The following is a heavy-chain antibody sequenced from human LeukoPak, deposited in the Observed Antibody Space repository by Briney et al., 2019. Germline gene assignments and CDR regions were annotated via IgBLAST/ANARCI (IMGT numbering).Heavy chain of an antibody. CDR1: GGSFSGYY. J-gene: IGHJ4*02. CDR3: ASYYDSSGYSFDY. D-gene: IGHD3-22*01. Sequence: SETLSLTCAVYGGSFSGYYWSWIRQPPGKGLEWIGEINHSGSTNYNPSLKSRVTISVDTSKNQFPLKLSSVTAADTAVYYCASYYDSSGYSFDYWGQGTLVTVSS. CDR2: INHSGST. V-gene: IGHV4-34*01.